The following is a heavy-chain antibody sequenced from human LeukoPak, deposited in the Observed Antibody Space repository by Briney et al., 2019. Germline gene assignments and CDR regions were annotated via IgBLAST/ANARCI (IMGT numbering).Heavy chain of an antibody. CDR1: GGSVSSSNYY. Sequence: SETLSLTCTVSGGSVSSSNYYWGWIRQPPGKGLEWIGNMYYTGSTYHNPSLKSRVTISIDTSKNQFSLKLSSVTATDTAVYYCATLRYGSSGYFDAFDIWGQGIMVTVSS. CDR3: ATLRYGSSGYFDAFDI. J-gene: IGHJ3*02. V-gene: IGHV4-39*01. CDR2: MYYTGST. D-gene: IGHD3-22*01.